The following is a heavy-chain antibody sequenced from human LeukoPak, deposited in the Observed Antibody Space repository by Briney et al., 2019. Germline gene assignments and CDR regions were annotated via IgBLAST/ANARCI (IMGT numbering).Heavy chain of an antibody. CDR2: IRYDEINK. V-gene: IGHV3-30*02. J-gene: IGHJ4*02. CDR1: GFTFSYYG. D-gene: IGHD4-23*01. Sequence: GGSLRLSCAASGFTFSYYGMHWVRQAPGKGLEWVAFIRYDEINKYYADSVKGRFTISRENSTNTLYLQMNSLRAEDTAVYYCARDRPYGGKGDFDYWAQGTLVTVSS. CDR3: ARDRPYGGKGDFDY.